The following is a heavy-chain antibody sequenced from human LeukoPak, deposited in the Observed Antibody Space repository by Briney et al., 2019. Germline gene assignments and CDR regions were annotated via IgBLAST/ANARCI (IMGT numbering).Heavy chain of an antibody. V-gene: IGHV4-39*07. CDR1: GGSISSSSYY. D-gene: IGHD4-17*01. Sequence: PSETLSLTCTVPGGSISSSSYYWGWIRQPPGKGLEWIGSIYYSGSTNYNPSLKSRVTISVDTSKNQFSLKLSSVTAADTAVYYCARSVDGGYDLWGQGTLVTVSS. CDR3: ARSVDGGYDL. CDR2: IYYSGST. J-gene: IGHJ5*02.